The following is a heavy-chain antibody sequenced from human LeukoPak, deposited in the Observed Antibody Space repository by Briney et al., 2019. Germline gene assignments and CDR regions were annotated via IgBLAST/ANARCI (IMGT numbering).Heavy chain of an antibody. J-gene: IGHJ4*02. CDR3: ARDRGLWFGELSDY. CDR2: INHSGST. Sequence: SETLSLTCAVYGGSFSGYYWSWIRQPPGKGLEWIGEINHSGSTNYNPSLKSRVTISVDTSKNQFSLKLSSVTAADTAVYYCARDRGLWFGELSDYWGQGTLVTVSS. V-gene: IGHV4-34*01. D-gene: IGHD3-10*01. CDR1: GGSFSGYY.